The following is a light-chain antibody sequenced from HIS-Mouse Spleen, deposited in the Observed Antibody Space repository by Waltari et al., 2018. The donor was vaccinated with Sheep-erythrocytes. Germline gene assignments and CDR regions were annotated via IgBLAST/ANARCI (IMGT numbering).Light chain of an antibody. J-gene: IGLJ2*01. CDR2: DDS. CDR3: QVWKV. CDR1: NIGSKS. V-gene: IGLV3-21*03. Sequence: SYVLTQPPSVSVAPGKTARITCGGNNIGSKSVYWYQQKPGQAPVLVVYDDSDRPSGNPERFSGSNSGNTATLTISRVEAGDEADYYCQVWKVFGGGTKLTVL.